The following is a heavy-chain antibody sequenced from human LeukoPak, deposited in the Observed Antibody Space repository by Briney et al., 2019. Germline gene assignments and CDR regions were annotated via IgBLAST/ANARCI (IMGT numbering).Heavy chain of an antibody. J-gene: IGHJ4*02. CDR2: IRYDGSNK. CDR3: AKGGAYYDSYLIDY. D-gene: IGHD3-22*01. Sequence: GGSLRLSCAASGFTFSSYGMHWVRQAPGKGLEWVAFIRYDGSNKYYADSVKGRFTISRDNSKNTLYLQMNSLRTEDTAAYYCAKGGAYYDSYLIDYWGQGTLVTVSS. V-gene: IGHV3-30*02. CDR1: GFTFSSYG.